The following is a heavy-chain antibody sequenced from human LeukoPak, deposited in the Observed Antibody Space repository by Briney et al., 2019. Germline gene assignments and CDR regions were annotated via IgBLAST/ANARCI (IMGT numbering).Heavy chain of an antibody. D-gene: IGHD3-10*01. Sequence: ASVKVSCKASGYTFTSYDINWVRQATGQGLEWMGWMNPNSGNTGYARKFQGRVTITRNTSISTAYMELSSLRSEDTAVYYCARGGYYGSGTYLFDPWGQGTLVTVTS. J-gene: IGHJ5*02. CDR2: MNPNSGNT. V-gene: IGHV1-8*03. CDR3: ARGGYYGSGTYLFDP. CDR1: GYTFTSYD.